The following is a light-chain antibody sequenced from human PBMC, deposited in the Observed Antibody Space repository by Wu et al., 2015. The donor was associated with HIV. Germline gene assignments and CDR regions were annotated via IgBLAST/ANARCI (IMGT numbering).Light chain of an antibody. V-gene: IGKV1-5*03. CDR3: QQYSLYRT. CDR1: QSISNW. CDR2: KAS. Sequence: TQSPATLYLSVGERAALSCRASQSISNWLAWYQQKPGKAPKLLISKASSLESGVPSRFSGSGSGTEFTLTISSLQPEDFATYYCQQYSLYRTFGQGTKVEMK. J-gene: IGKJ1*01.